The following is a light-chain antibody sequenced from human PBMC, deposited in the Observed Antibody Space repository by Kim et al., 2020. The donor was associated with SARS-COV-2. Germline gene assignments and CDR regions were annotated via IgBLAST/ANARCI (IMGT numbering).Light chain of an antibody. CDR2: LGS. CDR3: KQALLNPLA. V-gene: IGKV2-28*01. Sequence: PPTISCRSSQCLLHDTGYNFLDWYLRKPGQSPQLLIYLGSKRASGVPDRFSGIGSGTDFTLKISRVEAEDVGMYYCKQALLNPLAFGGGTKVDIK. J-gene: IGKJ4*01. CDR1: QCLLHDTGYNF.